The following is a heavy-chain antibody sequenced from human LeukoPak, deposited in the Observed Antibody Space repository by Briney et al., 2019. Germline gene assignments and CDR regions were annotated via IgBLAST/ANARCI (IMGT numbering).Heavy chain of an antibody. J-gene: IGHJ4*02. V-gene: IGHV3-64*01. D-gene: IGHD2-2*01. CDR2: ISSNGGST. CDR3: ARGGRGVVPAAIVDY. Sequence: GGYLRLSCAASGFTFSSYAMHWVRQAPGKGLEYVSAISSNGGSTYYANSVKGRFIISRDNSKNTLYLQMGSLRAEDMAVYYCARGGRGVVPAAIVDYWGQGTLVTVSS. CDR1: GFTFSSYA.